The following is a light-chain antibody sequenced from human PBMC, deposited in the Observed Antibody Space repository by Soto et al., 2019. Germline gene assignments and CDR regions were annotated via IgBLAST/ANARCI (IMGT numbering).Light chain of an antibody. CDR2: DAS. CDR3: QQRYNWPPLT. J-gene: IGKJ4*01. CDR1: QSVSNY. V-gene: IGKV3-11*01. Sequence: IVLTQSPATLSLSPGERATLSCRASQSVSNYIVWYQQKPGQAPRLLIYDASIRATGIPARFSGSGSGTDLTLTIISVEPEDSAVYYCQQRYNWPPLTFGGGTTVEIK.